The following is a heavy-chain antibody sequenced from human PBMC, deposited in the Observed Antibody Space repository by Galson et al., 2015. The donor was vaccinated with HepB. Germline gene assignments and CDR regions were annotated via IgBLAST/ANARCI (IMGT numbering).Heavy chain of an antibody. CDR2: IYPGDSDT. CDR1: GYSFTSYW. J-gene: IGHJ6*02. Sequence: QSGAEVKKPGESLKISCKGSGYSFTSYWIGWVRQMPGKGLEWMGIIYPGDSDTRYSPSFRGQVTISADKSISTAYLQWSSLKASDTAMYYCARWGRGYCSSTNCSGGAFYYYYYGMDVWGQGTTFTVSS. V-gene: IGHV5-51*01. CDR3: ARWGRGYCSSTNCSGGAFYYYYYGMDV. D-gene: IGHD2-2*01.